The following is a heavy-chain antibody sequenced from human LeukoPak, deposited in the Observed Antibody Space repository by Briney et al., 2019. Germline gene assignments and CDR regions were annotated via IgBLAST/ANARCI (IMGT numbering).Heavy chain of an antibody. Sequence: SETLSLTCTVSGGSISSYYWSWIRQPAGKGLEWIGRIYTSGSTNYNPSLKSRVTMSVDTSKNQFSLKLSSVTAADTAVYYCARGSHSQLYYYYGMDVWGKGTTVTVSS. CDR1: GGSISSYY. CDR2: IYTSGST. D-gene: IGHD2-2*01. J-gene: IGHJ6*04. CDR3: ARGSHSQLYYYYGMDV. V-gene: IGHV4-4*07.